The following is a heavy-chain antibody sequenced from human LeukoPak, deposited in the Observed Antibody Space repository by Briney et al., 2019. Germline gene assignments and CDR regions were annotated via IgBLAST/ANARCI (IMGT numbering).Heavy chain of an antibody. CDR1: GFTFSSYV. J-gene: IGHJ4*02. Sequence: GGSLRLSCAASGFTFSSYVMTWVRQAPGKGLEWVSTITDSGVTTYNVDSVKGRFTISRDNSKDTLYLQMNSLRAEDTAVYYCSRDASAVVVPAAMGYWGQGTLVTVSS. CDR3: SRDASAVVVPAAMGY. V-gene: IGHV3-23*01. CDR2: ITDSGVTT. D-gene: IGHD2-2*01.